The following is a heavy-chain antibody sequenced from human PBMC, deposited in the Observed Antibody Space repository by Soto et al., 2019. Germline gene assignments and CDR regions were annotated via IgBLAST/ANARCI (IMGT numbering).Heavy chain of an antibody. Sequence: QVQLVQSGGEVKKPGASVKVSCKASRDTFTIYGISWVRQAPGQRLEWMGWISPNNGNTKYTENLQGRVTMTGDTETSTAYMELRSLRSDDTAVYYCARGGAVASAIDFWGQGTLVTVSS. J-gene: IGHJ4*02. CDR3: ARGGAVASAIDF. V-gene: IGHV1-18*01. CDR2: ISPNNGNT. CDR1: RDTFTIYG. D-gene: IGHD6-19*01.